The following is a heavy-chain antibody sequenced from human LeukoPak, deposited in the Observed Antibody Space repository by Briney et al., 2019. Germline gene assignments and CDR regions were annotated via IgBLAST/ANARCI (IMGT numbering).Heavy chain of an antibody. CDR3: ARGGGGLAY. CDR2: INPNSGVT. J-gene: IGHJ4*02. D-gene: IGHD3-16*01. CDR1: GDTFTGYF. V-gene: IGHV1-2*02. Sequence: GASVKGSCKATGDTFTGYFIHWWRQAPGQGREWMGWINPNSGVTNYSQKFQGRLTMTRDTSISAAYLELSSLRSDDTAVYYCARGGGGLAYWGQGPLVTVSS.